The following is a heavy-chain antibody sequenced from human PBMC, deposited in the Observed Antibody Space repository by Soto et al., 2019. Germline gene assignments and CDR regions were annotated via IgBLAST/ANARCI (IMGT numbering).Heavy chain of an antibody. Sequence: SETLSLTCTVSGGSISSYYWSWIRQPPGKGLEWIGYIYYSGSTNYNPSLKSRVTISVDTSKNQFSLKLSSVTAADTAVYYCARLPSNWNRPYFYYGMDVWGQGTTVTVSS. D-gene: IGHD1-1*01. CDR1: GGSISSYY. J-gene: IGHJ6*02. V-gene: IGHV4-59*01. CDR2: IYYSGST. CDR3: ARLPSNWNRPYFYYGMDV.